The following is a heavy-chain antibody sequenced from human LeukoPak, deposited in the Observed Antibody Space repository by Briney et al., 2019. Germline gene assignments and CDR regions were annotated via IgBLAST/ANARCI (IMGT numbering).Heavy chain of an antibody. CDR3: SGRSGFSSIY. V-gene: IGHV3-7*01. D-gene: IGHD6-19*01. CDR2: IKPDGSDK. Sequence: GGSLRLSCAASGFTFTTHWMDWVRQAPGGGLEWLANIKPDGSDKYYVDSVMGRFTISRDNAKNLVYLQMNSLRTEDTAVYYCSGRSGFSSIYWGQGTLVTVSS. J-gene: IGHJ4*02. CDR1: GFTFTTHW.